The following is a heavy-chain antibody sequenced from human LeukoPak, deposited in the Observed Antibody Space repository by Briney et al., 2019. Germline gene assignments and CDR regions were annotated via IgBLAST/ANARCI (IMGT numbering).Heavy chain of an antibody. J-gene: IGHJ4*02. Sequence: GGSLRLSCAASGYTFSSYSMNWVRQAPGKALEWVSSIRSSSSYIYYADSEKGRFTLSRDNAKNALSLQMNSLRAEDTAVYYCAYFLGSGWDFDYWGQGTLVSVSS. D-gene: IGHD6-19*01. CDR1: GYTFSSYS. CDR2: IRSSSSYI. CDR3: AYFLGSGWDFDY. V-gene: IGHV3-21*01.